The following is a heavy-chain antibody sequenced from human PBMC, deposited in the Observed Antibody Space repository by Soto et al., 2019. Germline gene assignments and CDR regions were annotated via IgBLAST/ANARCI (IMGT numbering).Heavy chain of an antibody. CDR1: GYTFTSYV. CDR2: ISAYNGNT. J-gene: IGHJ3*02. V-gene: IGHV1-18*01. Sequence: ASVKVSCKASGYTFTSYVISWVRHVPGQGLEWMGWISAYNGNTNYAQKLQGRVTMTTDTSTSTAYMELRSLRSDDTAVYYCARDSEAAPANDAFDIWGQGTMVTMSS. CDR3: ARDSEAAPANDAFDI. D-gene: IGHD6-6*01.